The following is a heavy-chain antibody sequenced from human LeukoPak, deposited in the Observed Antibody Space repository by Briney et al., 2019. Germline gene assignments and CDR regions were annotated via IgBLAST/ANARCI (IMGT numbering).Heavy chain of an antibody. D-gene: IGHD3-3*01. V-gene: IGHV3-23*01. Sequence: GGSLRLSCAASGFTFSSYAMSWVRQAPGKGLEWVSAISGSGGSTYYADSVKGRFTISRDNSKDMVYPQMHSLRVEDTAIYYCAKGKGVAPFDYWGQGALVTVSS. J-gene: IGHJ4*02. CDR3: AKGKGVAPFDY. CDR1: GFTFSSYA. CDR2: ISGSGGST.